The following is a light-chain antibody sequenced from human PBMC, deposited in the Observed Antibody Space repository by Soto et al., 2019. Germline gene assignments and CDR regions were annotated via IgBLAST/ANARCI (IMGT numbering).Light chain of an antibody. CDR2: AAS. J-gene: IGKJ1*01. Sequence: AIQMTQSPSSLSASVGESVTITRRASQGIRNDLGWYQQKTGKAPKLLIYAASSLRSGVLTRFSGSGSGTDFTLTNSSWQPEDFASYYCLQDNNYPWTFGQGTKVDIK. V-gene: IGKV1-6*01. CDR3: LQDNNYPWT. CDR1: QGIRND.